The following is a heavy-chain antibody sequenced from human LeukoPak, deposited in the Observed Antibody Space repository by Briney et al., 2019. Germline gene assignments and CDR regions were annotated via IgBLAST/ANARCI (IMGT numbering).Heavy chain of an antibody. Sequence: SETLSLTCTVSGDSISSGDYYWSWIRQPAGKGLEWIGRISSSGSTNYNPSFKSRVTISVDTSKNQFSLKLSSVTAADTAVYYCARGTEVAGQFYYFDYWGQGTLVTVSS. CDR3: ARGTEVAGQFYYFDY. CDR1: GDSISSGDYY. J-gene: IGHJ4*02. D-gene: IGHD6-19*01. CDR2: ISSSGST. V-gene: IGHV4-61*02.